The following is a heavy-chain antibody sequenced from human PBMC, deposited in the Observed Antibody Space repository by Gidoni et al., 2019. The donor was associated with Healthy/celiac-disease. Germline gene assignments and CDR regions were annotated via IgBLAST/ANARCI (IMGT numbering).Heavy chain of an antibody. CDR2: IRSKAYGGTT. Sequence: EVQLVESGGGLVQPGRSLRRSCTASGFTFGDYAMSWVRQAPGKGLEWVGFIRSKAYGGTTEYAASVKGRFTISRDDSKSIAYLQMNSLKTEDTAVYYCTRAENYDFWSGYSPASWFDPWGQGTLVTVSS. D-gene: IGHD3-3*01. V-gene: IGHV3-49*04. J-gene: IGHJ5*02. CDR3: TRAENYDFWSGYSPASWFDP. CDR1: GFTFGDYA.